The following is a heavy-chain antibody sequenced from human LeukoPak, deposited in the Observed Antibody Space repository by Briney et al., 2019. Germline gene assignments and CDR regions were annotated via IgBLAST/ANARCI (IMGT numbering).Heavy chain of an antibody. CDR2: INPSGGST. V-gene: IGHV1-46*01. D-gene: IGHD5-12*01. CDR3: ARVGRWLRFQNWFDP. CDR1: GYAFTSYY. J-gene: IGHJ5*02. Sequence: ASVKVSCKASGYAFTSYYMHWVRQAPGQGLEWMGIINPSGGSTSYAQKFQGRVTMTRDTSTSTVYMELSSLRSEDTAVYYCARVGRWLRFQNWFDPWGQGTLVTVSS.